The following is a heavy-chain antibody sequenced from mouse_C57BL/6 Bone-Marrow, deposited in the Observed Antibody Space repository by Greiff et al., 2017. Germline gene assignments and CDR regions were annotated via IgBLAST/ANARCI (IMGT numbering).Heavy chain of an antibody. Sequence: VNLVESGPGLVAPSQSLSITCTVSGFSLTSYGVHWVRQPPGKGLEWLVVIWSDGSTTYNSALKSRLSISKDNSKSQVFLKMNSLQTDDTAMYYCARHPYGSSFWYFDVWGTGTTVTVSS. CDR3: ARHPYGSSFWYFDV. CDR2: IWSDGST. D-gene: IGHD1-1*01. J-gene: IGHJ1*03. V-gene: IGHV2-6-1*01. CDR1: GFSLTSYG.